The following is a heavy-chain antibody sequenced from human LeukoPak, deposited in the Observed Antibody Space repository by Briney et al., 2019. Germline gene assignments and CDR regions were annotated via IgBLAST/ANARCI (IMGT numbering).Heavy chain of an antibody. V-gene: IGHV1-58*02. CDR3: AADYDYVWGSYRSPY. Sequence: SVKVSCKASGFTFTSSAMQWVRQARGQRLEWIGWIVVGSGNTNYAQKFQERVTITRDMSASTAYMELSSLRSEDAAVYYCAADYDYVWGSYRSPYWGQGTLVTVSS. CDR1: GFTFTSSA. J-gene: IGHJ4*02. CDR2: IVVGSGNT. D-gene: IGHD3-16*02.